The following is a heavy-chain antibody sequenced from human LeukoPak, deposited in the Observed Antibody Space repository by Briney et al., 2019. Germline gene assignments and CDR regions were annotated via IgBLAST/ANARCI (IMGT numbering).Heavy chain of an antibody. J-gene: IGHJ6*02. CDR3: AREVITMVRGVMYYYGMDV. Sequence: SETLSLTCTVSGGSISSYYWSWIRQPAGKGLGWIGRIHTSGSTNYNPSLKSRVTMSVDTSKNQFSLKLSSVTAADTAVYYCAREVITMVRGVMYYYGMDVWGQGTTVTVSS. CDR2: IHTSGST. V-gene: IGHV4-4*07. D-gene: IGHD3-10*01. CDR1: GGSISSYY.